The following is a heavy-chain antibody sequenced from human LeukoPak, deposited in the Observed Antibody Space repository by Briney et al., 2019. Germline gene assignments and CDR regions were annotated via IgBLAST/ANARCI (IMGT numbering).Heavy chain of an antibody. CDR1: GYTFTSYD. CDR3: ARGFRISIFGVVITEDAFDI. CDR2: ISAHNGNT. D-gene: IGHD3-3*02. J-gene: IGHJ3*02. V-gene: IGHV1-18*01. Sequence: ASVKVSCKASGYTFTSYDISWVRQAPGQGLEWMGWISAHNGNTSYAQKLQGRVTMTTDTSTNTVYMELRSLRSDDTAVYYCARGFRISIFGVVITEDAFDIWGQGTLVTVSS.